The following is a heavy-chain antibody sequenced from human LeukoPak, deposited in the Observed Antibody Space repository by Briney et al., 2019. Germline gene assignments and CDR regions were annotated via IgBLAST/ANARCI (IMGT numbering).Heavy chain of an antibody. V-gene: IGHV4-31*03. CDR2: IYYSGTT. CDR1: GGSISSGTDY. Sequence: SETLSLTCTVSGGSISSGTDYWSWIRQHPGEGLEWIGYIYYSGTTYYNPSLRSRVTISIDTSKNQFSLKLTSVTAADTAVYYCARVRVEMATIRYWYFDLWGRGTLVTVSS. CDR3: ARVRVEMATIRYWYFDL. J-gene: IGHJ2*01. D-gene: IGHD5-24*01.